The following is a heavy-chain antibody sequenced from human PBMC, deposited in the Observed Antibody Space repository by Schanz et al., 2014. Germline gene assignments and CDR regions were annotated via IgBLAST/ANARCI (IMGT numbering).Heavy chain of an antibody. Sequence: QVQLQESGPGLVKPSETLSLTCSVSGGDIGNYYWSWIRQPPGKGLEWIGYIHQSGGTNYNPSLKSRVPILVDPSKNQFSLRRPSLTAADTAVYYCAKFLYDDPSWGQGTLVTVSS. CDR3: AKFLYDDPS. D-gene: IGHD3-3*01. J-gene: IGHJ5*02. CDR1: GGDIGNYY. CDR2: IHQSGGT. V-gene: IGHV4-59*08.